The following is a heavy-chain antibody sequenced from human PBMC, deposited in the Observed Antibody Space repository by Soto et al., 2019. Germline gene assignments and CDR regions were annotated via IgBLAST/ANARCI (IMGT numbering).Heavy chain of an antibody. Sequence: EVQLLEAGGNLVQPGGSLRLSCAASGFTFHIYAMSWVRQAPGKGLEWVSSINGPGYDTYYADSVKGRFTLSRDNSQTTLYLHMNSLKAEDTALYYGAKKEGDDHVWGNSRLDWGQGTLVTVSS. CDR1: GFTFHIYA. CDR3: AKKEGDDHVWGNSRLD. V-gene: IGHV3-23*01. CDR2: INGPGYDT. D-gene: IGHD3-16*01. J-gene: IGHJ4*03.